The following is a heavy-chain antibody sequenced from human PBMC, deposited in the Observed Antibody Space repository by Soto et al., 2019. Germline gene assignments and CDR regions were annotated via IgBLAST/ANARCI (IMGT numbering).Heavy chain of an antibody. J-gene: IGHJ4*02. CDR2: INAGNGNT. D-gene: IGHD1-26*01. Sequence: ASVKVSCKASGYTFTSYAMHWVRLAPGQGLEWMGWINAGNGNTKYSQKFQGRVTITRDTSASTAYMELSSLRSEDTAVYYCARRRVGATDTSFDYWGQGTLVTVSS. CDR1: GYTFTSYA. V-gene: IGHV1-3*01. CDR3: ARRRVGATDTSFDY.